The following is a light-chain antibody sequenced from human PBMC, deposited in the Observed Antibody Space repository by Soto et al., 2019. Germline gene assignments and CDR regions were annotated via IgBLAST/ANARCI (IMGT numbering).Light chain of an antibody. V-gene: IGKV3-20*01. CDR3: QQYGSSPLT. CDR1: QSVSSSY. J-gene: IGKJ1*01. Sequence: EIVLTPSPGTLSLSPGERATLSCRAIQSVSSSYVAWYQQKPGQAPRLLIYGASSRATGIPDRFSGSGSGTDFTLTISRLEPEDFAVYYCQQYGSSPLTFGQGTKVAIK. CDR2: GAS.